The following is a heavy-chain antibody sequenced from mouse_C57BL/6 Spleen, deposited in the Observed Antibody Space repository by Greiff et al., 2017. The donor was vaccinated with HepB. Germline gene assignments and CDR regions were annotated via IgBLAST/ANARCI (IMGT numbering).Heavy chain of an antibody. CDR2: INPSNGGT. CDR3: ARDSSYGRKTFDY. J-gene: IGHJ2*01. D-gene: IGHD1-1*01. CDR1: GYTFTSYW. V-gene: IGHV1-53*01. Sequence: VQLQQPGTELVKPGASVKLSCKASGYTFTSYWMHWVKQRPGQGLEWIGNINPSNGGTNYNEKFKSKATLTVDKSSSTAYMQLSSLTSEDSAVYYCARDSSYGRKTFDYWGKGTTLTVSS.